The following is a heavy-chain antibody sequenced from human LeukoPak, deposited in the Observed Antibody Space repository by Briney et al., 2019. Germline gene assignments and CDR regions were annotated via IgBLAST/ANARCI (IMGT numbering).Heavy chain of an antibody. J-gene: IGHJ4*02. Sequence: GGSLRLSCAASGFTFSSYSMNWVRQAPGKGLEWVSSISSSSSYIYYADSVKGRFTISRDNAKNSLYLQMYSLRAEDTAVYYCARDNYYYDSSGYYHFDYWGQGTLVTVSS. CDR3: ARDNYYYDSSGYYHFDY. D-gene: IGHD3-22*01. CDR1: GFTFSSYS. CDR2: ISSSSSYI. V-gene: IGHV3-21*01.